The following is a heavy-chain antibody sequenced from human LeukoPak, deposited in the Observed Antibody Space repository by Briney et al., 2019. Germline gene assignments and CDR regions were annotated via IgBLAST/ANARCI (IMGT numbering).Heavy chain of an antibody. CDR3: ATTSGYSYAAPDY. D-gene: IGHD5-18*01. CDR1: GFTFSDYY. CDR2: ISSSGSTI. Sequence: GGSLRLSCAASGFTFSDYYMSWIRQAPGKGLEWVSYISSSGSTIYYADSVKGRFTISRDNAKNSLYLQMNSLRAEDTAVYYCATTSGYSYAAPDYWAREPWSPSPQ. V-gene: IGHV3-11*01. J-gene: IGHJ4*02.